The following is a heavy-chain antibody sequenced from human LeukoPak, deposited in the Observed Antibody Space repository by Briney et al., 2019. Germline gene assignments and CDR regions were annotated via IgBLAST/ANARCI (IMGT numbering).Heavy chain of an antibody. CDR3: ARWSAVSGRWFLDY. Sequence: TGGSLRLSCEASGLTFNRYWMTWVRQAPGKGLEWVADINEDGRKMYYVDSVKGRFSISRDNAKNTLSLQVNTLRAEDTAVYYCARWSAVSGRWFLDYWGQGTLVTVSS. J-gene: IGHJ4*02. D-gene: IGHD3-10*01. CDR2: INEDGRKM. CDR1: GLTFNRYW. V-gene: IGHV3-7*05.